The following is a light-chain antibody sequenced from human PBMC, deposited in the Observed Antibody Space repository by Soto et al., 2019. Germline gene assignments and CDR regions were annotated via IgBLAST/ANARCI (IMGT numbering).Light chain of an antibody. V-gene: IGKV3-20*01. CDR2: GAS. CDR1: QSVSSTY. CDR3: HQFYNSPSM. Sequence: DIVLTQSPGTLSLSPGERATLSCRASQSVSSTYSAWYQQKPGQAPRLLIFGASSRATGIPDRFSGSGSGTDFTLSISSLEPEDFEAYYCHQFYNSPSMFGQGTKVEIK. J-gene: IGKJ1*01.